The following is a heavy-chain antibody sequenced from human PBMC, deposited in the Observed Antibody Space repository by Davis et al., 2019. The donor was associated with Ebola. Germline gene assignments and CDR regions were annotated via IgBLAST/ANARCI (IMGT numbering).Heavy chain of an antibody. D-gene: IGHD3-3*01. CDR2: INTYSGDP. CDR1: GYTFTAFY. J-gene: IGHJ5*01. V-gene: IGHV1-2*02. CDR3: ASRTHTNSDLDS. Sequence: ASVKVSCKASGYTFTAFYMNWIRQAPGQGLEWMGWINTYSGDPNYAQKFQGRVTMTRDTSINTVYMELSSLRSDDTAVYYCASRTHTNSDLDSWGQGTLVTVSS.